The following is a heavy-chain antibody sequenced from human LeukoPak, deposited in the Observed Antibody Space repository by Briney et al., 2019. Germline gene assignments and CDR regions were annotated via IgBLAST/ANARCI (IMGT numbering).Heavy chain of an antibody. J-gene: IGHJ4*02. CDR3: ARDHPSDYYDSSGYCDY. V-gene: IGHV3-21*01. D-gene: IGHD3-22*01. CDR2: ISSSNSYI. Sequence: SGGSLRLSCAASGFTFSSYRMNWVRQAPGKGLEWVSSISSSNSYIYYADSVKGRFTISRDNAKNSLYLQMNSLRAEDTAVYYCARDHPSDYYDSSGYCDYWGQGTLVTVSS. CDR1: GFTFSSYR.